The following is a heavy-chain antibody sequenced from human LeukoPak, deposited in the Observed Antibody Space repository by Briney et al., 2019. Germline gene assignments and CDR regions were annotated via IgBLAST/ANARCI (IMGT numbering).Heavy chain of an antibody. CDR2: INHSGST. J-gene: IGHJ4*02. CDR3: ARGGRGHYDFWGGYQFDY. D-gene: IGHD3-3*01. Sequence: SETLSLTCAVYGGSFSGYYWSWIRQPPGKGLEWIGEINHSGSTNYNPSLKSRVTISVDTSKNQFSLKLSSVTAADTAVYYCARGGRGHYDFWGGYQFDYWGQGTLVTVSS. V-gene: IGHV4-34*01. CDR1: GGSFSGYY.